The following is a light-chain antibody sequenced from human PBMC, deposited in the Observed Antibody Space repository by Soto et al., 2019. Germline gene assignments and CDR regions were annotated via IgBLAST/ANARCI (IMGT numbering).Light chain of an antibody. CDR2: AAS. V-gene: IGKV1-39*01. J-gene: IGKJ4*01. Sequence: DIQMTQSPSALSASVGDRVTITCRASQSITNYLHCYQHQPGQAPNLLIYAASTLQAGVPSRFRGSGSGTDFTLTISSLQPEDFATYFCQQSNSSPPTFGGGTKV. CDR3: QQSNSSPPT. CDR1: QSITNY.